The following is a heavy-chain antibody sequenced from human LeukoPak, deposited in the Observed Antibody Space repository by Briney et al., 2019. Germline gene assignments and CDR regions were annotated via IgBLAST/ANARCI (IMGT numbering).Heavy chain of an antibody. CDR1: GYTFTSYG. D-gene: IGHD6-19*01. CDR2: ISAYNGKT. Sequence: ASVKVSCKASGYTFTSYGISWVRQAPGQGLEWMGWISAYNGKTNYAQKFQGRVTITRNTSISTAYMELSSLRSEDTAVYYCATANRDYSSGWYGVGYDYYYYMDVWGKGTTVTVSS. CDR3: ATANRDYSSGWYGVGYDYYYYMDV. J-gene: IGHJ6*03. V-gene: IGHV1-18*01.